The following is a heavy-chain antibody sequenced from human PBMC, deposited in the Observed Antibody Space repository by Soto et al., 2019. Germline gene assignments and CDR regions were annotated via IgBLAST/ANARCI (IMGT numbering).Heavy chain of an antibody. D-gene: IGHD5-18*01. CDR3: ATISHPGYSYGARSFDI. CDR2: IIPIFGTA. Sequence: QVQLVQSGAEVKKPGSSVKVSCKASGGTFSSYAISWVRQAPGQGLEWMGGIIPIFGTANYAQKFQGRVTITADESTSTAYMELSSLRSEDTAVYYCATISHPGYSYGARSFDIWGQGTMVTVSS. J-gene: IGHJ3*02. CDR1: GGTFSSYA. V-gene: IGHV1-69*01.